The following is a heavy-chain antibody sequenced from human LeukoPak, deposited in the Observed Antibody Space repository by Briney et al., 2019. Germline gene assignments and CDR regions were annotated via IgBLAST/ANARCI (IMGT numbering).Heavy chain of an antibody. CDR1: GGTFSSYA. CDR3: ARALDLTISYYYGMDV. D-gene: IGHD3-3*01. V-gene: IGHV1-69*13. Sequence: GASVKVSCKASGGTFSSYAISWVRQAPGQGLEWMGGIIPIFGTANYAQKFQGRVTITADESTSTAYMELSSLGSEDTAVYYCARALDLTISYYYGMDVWGQGTTVTVSS. J-gene: IGHJ6*02. CDR2: IIPIFGTA.